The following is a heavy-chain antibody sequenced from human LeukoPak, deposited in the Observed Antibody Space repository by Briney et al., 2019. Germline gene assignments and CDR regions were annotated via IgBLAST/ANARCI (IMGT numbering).Heavy chain of an antibody. CDR1: GGSISSYY. CDR3: ASPNCSGGSCYQNFDY. J-gene: IGHJ4*02. Sequence: PSETLSLTCTVSGGSISSYYWSWIRQPPGKGLEWIGYIYYSGSTNYNPSLKSRVTISVDTSKNQFSLKLSSVTAADTAVYYCASPNCSGGSCYQNFDYWGQGTLVTVSS. CDR2: IYYSGST. V-gene: IGHV4-59*08. D-gene: IGHD2-15*01.